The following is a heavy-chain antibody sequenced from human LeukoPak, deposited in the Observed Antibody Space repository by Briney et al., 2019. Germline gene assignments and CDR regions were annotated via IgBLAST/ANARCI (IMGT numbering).Heavy chain of an antibody. CDR1: GFTFSSYA. CDR2: ISYDGSSK. J-gene: IGHJ4*02. D-gene: IGHD3-9*01. V-gene: IGHV3-30*04. CDR3: AKEGPDVLRYFDWLPELAYYFDY. Sequence: GRSLRLSCAASGFTFSSYAMHWVRQAPGKGLEWVAVISYDGSSKYYADSVKGRFTISRDNSKNTLYLQMNSLRAEDTAVYYCAKEGPDVLRYFDWLPELAYYFDYWGQGTLVTVSS.